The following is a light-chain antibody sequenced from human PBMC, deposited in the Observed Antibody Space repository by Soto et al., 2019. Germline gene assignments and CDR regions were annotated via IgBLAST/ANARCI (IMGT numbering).Light chain of an antibody. CDR2: DAS. J-gene: IGKJ4*01. Sequence: EIVFTQTPATLSLSPGERATLSCRASQSVSNYLAWYQHKPGQAPMLLIYDASTRATGIPARFSASGSGTDFTLTISSLEPEDFAVYYCQQRSNWPPITFGGGTKVEIK. CDR3: QQRSNWPPIT. CDR1: QSVSNY. V-gene: IGKV3-11*01.